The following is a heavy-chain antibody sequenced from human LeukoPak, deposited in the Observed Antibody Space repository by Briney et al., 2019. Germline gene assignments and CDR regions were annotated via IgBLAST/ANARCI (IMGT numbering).Heavy chain of an antibody. CDR2: INPSGGST. D-gene: IGHD1-26*01. Sequence: ASVKVSCKASGYTFTSYYMHWVRQAPGQGLEWMGIINPSGGSTSYAQKFQGRVTMTRDTSTSTVYMELSSLRSEDTAVYYCARDLGFGSGSYSAHYHYYYYMDVWGKGTTVTVSS. CDR1: GYTFTSYY. J-gene: IGHJ6*03. CDR3: ARDLGFGSGSYSAHYHYYYYMDV. V-gene: IGHV1-46*01.